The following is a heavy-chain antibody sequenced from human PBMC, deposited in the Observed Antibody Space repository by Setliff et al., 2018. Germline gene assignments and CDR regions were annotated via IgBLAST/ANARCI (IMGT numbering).Heavy chain of an antibody. CDR1: GYTFTSYG. Sequence: ASVKVSCKASGYTFTSYGISWVRQAPGQGLEWMGWISAYNGNANYAQKLQGRVTMTTDTSTSTAYMELRSLRSDDTAVYYCARVGSSSWLHPDVYYYYGMDVWGQGTTVTVSS. D-gene: IGHD6-13*01. CDR3: ARVGSSSWLHPDVYYYYGMDV. CDR2: ISAYNGNA. V-gene: IGHV1-18*01. J-gene: IGHJ6*02.